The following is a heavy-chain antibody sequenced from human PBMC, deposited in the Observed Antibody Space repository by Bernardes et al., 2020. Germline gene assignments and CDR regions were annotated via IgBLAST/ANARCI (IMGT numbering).Heavy chain of an antibody. CDR2: IYYSGKT. CDR3: ARELHIRTYISNYFDF. J-gene: IGHJ4*02. D-gene: IGHD2-21*01. V-gene: IGHV4-31*03. CDR1: GASITSPGYY. Sequence: SETLSLTCTVSGASITSPGYYWSWIRQRPGQGLEYLGNIYYSGKTYYRPSLESRLTISIYTSTNQFPLRLTSVTVADTAVYYCARELHIRTYISNYFDFWGQGSLVTVSS.